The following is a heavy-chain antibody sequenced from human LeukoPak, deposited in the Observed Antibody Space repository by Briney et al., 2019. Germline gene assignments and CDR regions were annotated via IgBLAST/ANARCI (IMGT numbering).Heavy chain of an antibody. J-gene: IGHJ5*02. D-gene: IGHD3-22*01. Sequence: ASVKVSCKASGYTFTSCYMHWVRQAPGQGLEWMGIINPSGGSTSYAQKFQGRVTMTRDTSTSTVYMELSSLRSEDTAVYYCARDHGYDSSGYHNWFDPWGQGTLVTVSS. CDR1: GYTFTSCY. V-gene: IGHV1-46*01. CDR3: ARDHGYDSSGYHNWFDP. CDR2: INPSGGST.